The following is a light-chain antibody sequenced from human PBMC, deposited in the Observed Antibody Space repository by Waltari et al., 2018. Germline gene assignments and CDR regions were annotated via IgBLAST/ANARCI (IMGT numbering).Light chain of an antibody. V-gene: IGKV4-1*01. Sequence: DIEMTQSPAFLAVSLGESATLSCKSSQSLLSRSNNYNYLAWYQQKPGQPPKLRIYWASTRESGVPDRFSGSGSGTDFTLTINTLQAADVAVYYCQQYYSTPLTFGGGTKVEIK. CDR1: QSLLSRSNNYNY. J-gene: IGKJ4*01. CDR3: QQYYSTPLT. CDR2: WAS.